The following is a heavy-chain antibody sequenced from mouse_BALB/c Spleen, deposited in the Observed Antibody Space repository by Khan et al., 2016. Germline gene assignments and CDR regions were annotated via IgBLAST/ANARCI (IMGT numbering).Heavy chain of an antibody. Sequence: QIQLVQSGAELARPGASVKMSCKASGYTFTNYTMHWVKQRPGQGLEWIGYINPISGYTNYNQKFKDKATFTADKSSSTAYMQLSSLTSEYAAVYYCASSWGMGGDCLFDYWGPGTTLTVSS. D-gene: IGHD2-13*01. J-gene: IGHJ2*01. V-gene: IGHV1-4*01. CDR3: ASSWGMGGDCLFDY. CDR2: INPISGYT. CDR1: GYTFTNYT.